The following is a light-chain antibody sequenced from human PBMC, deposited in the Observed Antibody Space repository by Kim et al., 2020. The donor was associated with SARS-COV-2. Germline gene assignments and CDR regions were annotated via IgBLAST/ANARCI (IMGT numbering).Light chain of an antibody. CDR1: QGVSSN. CDR2: GAS. V-gene: IGKV3-15*01. Sequence: VSPGGSATLSCGASQGVSSNLAWYQQKPGQAPRLLIYGASTRATGIPARISGSGSGTDFTLTVSSLQSEDFAVYYCQQYKNWPLTFGGGTKVEIK. J-gene: IGKJ4*01. CDR3: QQYKNWPLT.